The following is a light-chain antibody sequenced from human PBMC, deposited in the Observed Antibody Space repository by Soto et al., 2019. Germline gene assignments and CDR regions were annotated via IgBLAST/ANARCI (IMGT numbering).Light chain of an antibody. CDR1: QSVSSN. V-gene: IGKV3-11*01. CDR3: QQRSNWPFT. CDR2: DAS. Sequence: EIVLTQSPATLSLSPGERAILSRRASQSVSSNLAWYQQKPGQAPRLLIYDASNRATGIPARFSGSGSGTDFTLSISSLEPEDFAVYYCQQRSNWPFTFGGGTKVDIK. J-gene: IGKJ4*01.